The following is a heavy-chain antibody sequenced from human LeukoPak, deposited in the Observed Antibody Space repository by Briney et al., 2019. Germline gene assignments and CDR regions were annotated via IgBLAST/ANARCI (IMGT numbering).Heavy chain of an antibody. D-gene: IGHD5-18*01. Sequence: SETLSLTCTVSGGSISSYYWSWIRQPPGKGLEWIGYIYYTGYTNYNPSLKSRVTISVGTSKKQFSLKLNSVTAADTAVYYCARYSYGYDYWGQGTLVTVSS. J-gene: IGHJ4*02. V-gene: IGHV4-59*01. CDR3: ARYSYGYDY. CDR2: IYYTGYT. CDR1: GGSISSYY.